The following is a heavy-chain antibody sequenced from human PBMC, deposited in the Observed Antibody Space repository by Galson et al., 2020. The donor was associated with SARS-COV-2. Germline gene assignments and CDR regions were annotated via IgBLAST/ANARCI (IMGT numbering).Heavy chain of an antibody. CDR3: ASHSSGWYMSYFDY. J-gene: IGHJ4*03. CDR2: ISYDGNNK. CDR1: GFTFSSYA. Sequence: GGSLRLSCAASGFTFSSYAMHWVRQAPGKGLEWAAVISYDGNNKYYADSVKGRFTISRDNSKNTLYLQLNSLRAEDTAMYYCASHSSGWYMSYFDYWGQGTLVTVSS. D-gene: IGHD6-19*01. V-gene: IGHV3-30-3*01.